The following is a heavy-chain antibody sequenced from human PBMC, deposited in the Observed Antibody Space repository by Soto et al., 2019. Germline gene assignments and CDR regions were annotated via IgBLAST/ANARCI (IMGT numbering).Heavy chain of an antibody. D-gene: IGHD4-17*01. V-gene: IGHV3-48*01. CDR1: GFTFSSYS. CDR3: AREGTTPLDY. J-gene: IGHJ4*02. CDR2: ISSSSSTI. Sequence: GGSLRLSCAASGFTFSSYSMNWVRQAPGKGLEWVSYISSSSSTIYYADSVKGRFTISRDNAKNSLYLQMNSLRAEDTAVYYCAREGTTPLDYWGQGTLVTVSS.